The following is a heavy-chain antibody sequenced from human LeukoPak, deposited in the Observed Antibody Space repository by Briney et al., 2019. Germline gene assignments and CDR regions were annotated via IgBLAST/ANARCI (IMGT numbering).Heavy chain of an antibody. CDR1: EFFFANAW. D-gene: IGHD3-16*02. Sequence: GGSLRLSCAASEFFFANAWMNWVRQAPGKGLEWVGHIKSRTDGGTTDYAAPVKGRFTISRDDSKDTLYLQMSSLKTEDTAVYYCAADWDLVIHWGQGTLVTVSS. V-gene: IGHV3-15*01. CDR3: AADWDLVIH. J-gene: IGHJ4*02. CDR2: IKSRTDGGTT.